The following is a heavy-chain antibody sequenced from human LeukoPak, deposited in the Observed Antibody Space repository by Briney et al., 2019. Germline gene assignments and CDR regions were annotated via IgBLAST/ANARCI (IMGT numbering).Heavy chain of an antibody. D-gene: IGHD3-10*01. CDR2: IYYSGST. CDR3: ASLYYYGSGSYYTSFDY. V-gene: IGHV4-59*01. Sequence: SQTLSLTCTVSGGSISSYYWSWIRQPPGKGLEWIGYIYYSGSTNYNPSLKSRVTISVDTSKNQFSLKLSSVTAADTAVYYCASLYYYGSGSYYTSFDYWGQGTLVTVSS. CDR1: GGSISSYY. J-gene: IGHJ4*02.